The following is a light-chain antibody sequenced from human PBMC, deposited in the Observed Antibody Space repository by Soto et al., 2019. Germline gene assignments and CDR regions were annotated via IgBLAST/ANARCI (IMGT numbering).Light chain of an antibody. Sequence: EVVLTQSPGTLSLSPGERATLSCRARQTASTNDLAWYHHKPGQSPRLLIFDASPRATGIPDRFTGNGSGRDFTLTSSRLEAEDFAVYFCQHYGACPKRFGQGTKGDIK. CDR1: QTASTND. J-gene: IGKJ1*01. CDR2: DAS. CDR3: QHYGACPKR. V-gene: IGKV3-20*01.